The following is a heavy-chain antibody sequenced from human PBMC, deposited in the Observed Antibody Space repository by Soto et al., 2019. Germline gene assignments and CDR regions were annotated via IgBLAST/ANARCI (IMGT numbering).Heavy chain of an antibody. CDR2: ISNTGRTT. J-gene: IGHJ4*02. Sequence: GGSLRLSCAASGFTFSSYDMNWVRQAPGKGLEWVSYISNTGRTTYYADSVKGRFTISRDNAKNSLYLQMNSLRAEDSAVYYCVRVTGSLAPRPDYWGQGTLVTVSS. CDR3: VRVTGSLAPRPDY. D-gene: IGHD3-9*01. V-gene: IGHV3-48*03. CDR1: GFTFSSYD.